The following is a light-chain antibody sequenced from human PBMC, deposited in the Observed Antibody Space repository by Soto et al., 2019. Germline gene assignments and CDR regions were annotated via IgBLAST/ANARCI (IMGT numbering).Light chain of an antibody. J-gene: IGKJ1*01. CDR2: DAS. CDR3: QQYNSYSPPT. Sequence: DIQMTQSPSTLSASVADRVTITCRASQSISSRLAWYQQKPGKAPKLLIYDASSLESGVPSRFSGSGSGTGFTLTISSLQPDDFATSYCQQYNSYSPPTFGQGTKVEIK. V-gene: IGKV1-5*01. CDR1: QSISSR.